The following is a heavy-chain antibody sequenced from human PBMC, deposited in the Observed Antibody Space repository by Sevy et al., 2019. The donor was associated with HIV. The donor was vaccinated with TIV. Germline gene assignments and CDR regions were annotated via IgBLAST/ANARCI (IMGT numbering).Heavy chain of an antibody. J-gene: IGHJ4*02. V-gene: IGHV1-24*01. CDR2: FDPEDDEK. CDR3: ATTKDYYDTSGYPFDS. CDR1: GYTRTELS. D-gene: IGHD3-22*01. Sequence: GSVKVSCKVSGYTRTELSMHWVRQAPGKGLEWMGTFDPEDDEKIYAQKFQGRVTMTEDTSTDTAYMELSRLRSEDTAVYYCATTKDYYDTSGYPFDSWGQGTLVTVSS.